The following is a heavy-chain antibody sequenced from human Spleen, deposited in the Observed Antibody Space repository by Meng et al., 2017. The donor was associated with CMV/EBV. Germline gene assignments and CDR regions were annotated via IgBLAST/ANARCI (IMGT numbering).Heavy chain of an antibody. CDR3: ARDSGTYSSDAFDF. J-gene: IGHJ3*01. D-gene: IGHD1-26*01. CDR2: IYTSGST. V-gene: IGHV4-39*07. Sequence: SETLSLTCTISGGGSISTGSYYWVWIRQPPGQGLEWIATIYTSGSTYYNPSLRSRVTISVDTSKTQFSLRMSSVTAADTALYFCARDSGTYSSDAFDFWGRGTMVTVSS. CDR1: GGGSISTGSYY.